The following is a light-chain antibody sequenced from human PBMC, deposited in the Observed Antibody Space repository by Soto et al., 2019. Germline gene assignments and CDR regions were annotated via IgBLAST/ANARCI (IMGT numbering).Light chain of an antibody. CDR3: LQDNNDPLT. J-gene: IGKJ4*01. CDR2: AAS. Sequence: AVQMTQSPSSLSASVGDRVTISCQASQGIRNDLGWYQQKPGKAPKLLIYAASRLQSGVPSRFSGSGSGTDFTLTISSLQPEDFATYYCLQDNNDPLTFGGGTKVEIK. CDR1: QGIRND. V-gene: IGKV1-6*01.